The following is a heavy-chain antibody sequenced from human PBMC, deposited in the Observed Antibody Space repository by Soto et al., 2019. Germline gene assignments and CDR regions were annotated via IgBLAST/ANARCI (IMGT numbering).Heavy chain of an antibody. CDR2: IYYSGST. J-gene: IGHJ4*02. Sequence: ASETLSLTCTVSGGSISSSSSYWGWIRQPPGKGLEWIGSIYYSGSTYYTPSLKSRLTVSLDTSKNQFSLKLSSVTAADTAVYFCARQNSVAGTSFDYWGQGTLVTVSS. V-gene: IGHV4-39*01. D-gene: IGHD6-19*01. CDR1: GGSISSSSSY. CDR3: ARQNSVAGTSFDY.